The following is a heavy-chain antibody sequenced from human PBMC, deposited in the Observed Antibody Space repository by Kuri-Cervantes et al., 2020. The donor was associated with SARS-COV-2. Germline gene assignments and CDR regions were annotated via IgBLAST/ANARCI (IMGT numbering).Heavy chain of an antibody. V-gene: IGHV3-21*01. CDR2: ISSSSSYI. D-gene: IGHD4-11*01. CDR3: ARSFTVTDPFDP. J-gene: IGHJ5*02. Sequence: GESLKISCAASGFTFSSHSMNWVRQAPGKGLEWVSSISSSSSYIYYADSVKGRFTISRDNAKNSLYLQMNSLRAEDTAVYYCARSFTVTDPFDPWGQGTLVTVSS. CDR1: GFTFSSHS.